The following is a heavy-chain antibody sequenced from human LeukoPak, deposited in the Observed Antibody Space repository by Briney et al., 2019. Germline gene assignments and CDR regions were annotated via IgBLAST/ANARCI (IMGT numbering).Heavy chain of an antibody. J-gene: IGHJ3*02. CDR1: GYTFTSNG. CDR3: ASPQGGDIEDAFDI. V-gene: IGHV1-18*01. D-gene: IGHD2-15*01. CDR2: ISAYNGNT. Sequence: GASVKVSCKASGYTFTSNGISWVRQAPGQGLEWMGWISAYNGNTNYEQKLQGRVTKTTDTSTSTAYMELRSLRSDDTAVYYCASPQGGDIEDAFDIWGQGTMVTVSS.